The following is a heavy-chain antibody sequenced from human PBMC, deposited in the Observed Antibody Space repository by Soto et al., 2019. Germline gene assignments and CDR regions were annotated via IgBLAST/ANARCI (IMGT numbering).Heavy chain of an antibody. CDR1: GASIGSGGW. V-gene: IGHV4-4*02. J-gene: IGHJ5*02. D-gene: IGHD2-8*02. Sequence: PSETLSLTYAVSGASIGSGGWWSWVRQPPGKGLEWIAEIFHDGNTNYSPSLKSRVTISVDKSQNQFSLNVYSVTAADTAVYYCARHEGWTGPDQWGQGTLVTVSS. CDR3: ARHEGWTGPDQ. CDR2: IFHDGNT.